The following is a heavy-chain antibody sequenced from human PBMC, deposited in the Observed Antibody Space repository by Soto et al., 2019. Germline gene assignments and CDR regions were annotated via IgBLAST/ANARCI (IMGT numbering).Heavy chain of an antibody. Sequence: PSQTLSLTCAISGDSVSSNSATWNLIRQSPSRGLEWLGRTYYRSKWYNDYAVSVKSRITINPDTSKNQFSLQLNSVTPEDTAVYYCARGVSSSFYYWFDPWGQGTLVPVSS. V-gene: IGHV6-1*01. D-gene: IGHD6-13*01. CDR1: GDSVSSNSAT. CDR3: ARGVSSSFYYWFDP. CDR2: TYYRSKWYN. J-gene: IGHJ5*02.